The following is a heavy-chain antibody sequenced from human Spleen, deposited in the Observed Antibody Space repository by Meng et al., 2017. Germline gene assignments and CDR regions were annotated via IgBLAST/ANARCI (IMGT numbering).Heavy chain of an antibody. CDR2: INPNSGGT. D-gene: IGHD6-25*01. V-gene: IGHV1-2*06. CDR3: ARDEDISAAGKLFGDY. CDR1: GYTFTGYY. Sequence: GQLVPSGAEVKKPGASVKVSCKASGYTFTGYYMHWVRQAPGQGLEWMGRINPNSGGTNYAQKFQGRVTMTRDTSISTAYMELSGLRSDDTAMYYCARDEDISAAGKLFGDYWGQGTLVTVSS. J-gene: IGHJ4*02.